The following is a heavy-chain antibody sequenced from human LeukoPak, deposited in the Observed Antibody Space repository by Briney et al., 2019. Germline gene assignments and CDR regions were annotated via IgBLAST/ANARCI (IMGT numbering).Heavy chain of an antibody. J-gene: IGHJ4*02. CDR1: GFTVSSNY. Sequence: QSGGSLRLSCAASGFTVSSNYMSWVRQAPGKGLEWVSVIYSGGSTYYADSVKGRFTISRDNSKNTVDLRMNSLRAEDTAVYYCTRDPPSSGWSFDYWGQGTLVTVSS. V-gene: IGHV3-53*01. CDR2: IYSGGST. D-gene: IGHD6-19*01. CDR3: TRDPPSSGWSFDY.